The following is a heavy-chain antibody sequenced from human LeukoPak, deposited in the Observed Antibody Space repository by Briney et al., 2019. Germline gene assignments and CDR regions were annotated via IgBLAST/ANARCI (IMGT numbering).Heavy chain of an antibody. CDR1: GGSISSYY. V-gene: IGHV4-59*01. CDR2: IYYSGST. CDR3: ARENSPEGSLYWYFDL. J-gene: IGHJ2*01. Sequence: SETLSLTCTVSGGSISSYYWSWLRQPPGKGLEGIGYIYYSGSTNYNPSLKSRVTISVDTSKNQFSLKLSSVTAADTAVYYCARENSPEGSLYWYFDLWGRGTLVTVSS. D-gene: IGHD2-21*01.